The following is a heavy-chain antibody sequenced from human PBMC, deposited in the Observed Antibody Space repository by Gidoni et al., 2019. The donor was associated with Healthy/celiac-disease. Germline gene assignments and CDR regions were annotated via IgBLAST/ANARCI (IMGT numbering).Heavy chain of an antibody. Sequence: QVQLVESGGGVVQPGRYLRLSCAASGFTFSSYGMHWVRQAPGKGLEWVAVISYDGSNKYYADSVKGRFTISRDNSKNTLYLQMNSLRAEDTAVYYCAKGPYSSSTTGWFDPWGQGTLVTVSS. CDR2: ISYDGSNK. CDR1: GFTFSSYG. D-gene: IGHD6-6*01. V-gene: IGHV3-30*18. J-gene: IGHJ5*02. CDR3: AKGPYSSSTTGWFDP.